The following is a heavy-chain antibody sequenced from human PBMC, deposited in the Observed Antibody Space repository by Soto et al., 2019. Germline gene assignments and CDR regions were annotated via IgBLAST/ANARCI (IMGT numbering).Heavy chain of an antibody. J-gene: IGHJ6*02. CDR1: GYTFTTYG. D-gene: IGHD3-16*01. Sequence: QVQLVQSGAEVRKPGASVKVSCKASGYTFTTYGISWVRQAPGQGLEWMGWISGYNGHTKYAQKFQGRVTMTTDTSPSTVYMDLRSLRPDDTAVYYCAREGEMPYYYYGLDVWGQGTTVTVSS. CDR3: AREGEMPYYYYGLDV. CDR2: ISGYNGHT. V-gene: IGHV1-18*01.